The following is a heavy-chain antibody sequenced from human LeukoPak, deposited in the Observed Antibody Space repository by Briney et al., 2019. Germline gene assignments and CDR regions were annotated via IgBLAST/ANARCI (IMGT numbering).Heavy chain of an antibody. CDR3: AKGSYYDSSGSFYFDY. D-gene: IGHD3-22*01. Sequence: PGGSLRLSCAASGFTFSSYAMSWVRQAPGKGLEWVSGISGSGDNTYYADSVKGRFTISRDNSKNTLYVRANSLGTEDTAAYYCAKGSYYDSSGSFYFDYWGQGTLVTVPS. CDR2: ISGSGDNT. V-gene: IGHV3-23*01. J-gene: IGHJ4*02. CDR1: GFTFSSYA.